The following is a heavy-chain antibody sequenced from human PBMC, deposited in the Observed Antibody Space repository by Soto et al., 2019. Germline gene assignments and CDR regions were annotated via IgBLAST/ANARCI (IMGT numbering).Heavy chain of an antibody. Sequence: QVQLQDSGAGLVKPSETLFLTCTVSDASISGSSHYWGWIRQPPGKGLEWIANVFSDGTADYSPYLISRVVVSVDTSTNQISLRRRSLTTADTALYYCARQGECASTSCYGLWGQGTLVTVSS. CDR3: ARQGECASTSCYGL. V-gene: IGHV4-39*01. CDR2: VFSDGTA. D-gene: IGHD2-2*01. CDR1: DASISGSSHY. J-gene: IGHJ4*02.